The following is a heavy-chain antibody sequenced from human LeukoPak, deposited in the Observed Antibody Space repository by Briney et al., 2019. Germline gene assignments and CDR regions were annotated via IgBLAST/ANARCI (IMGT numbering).Heavy chain of an antibody. CDR1: GFTFSSYA. Sequence: GGSLRLSCAASGFTFSSYAMSWVRQAPGKGLEWVSAIRGSGASTYYADSVKGRFTISRDKSKNPRYLQMNSLRAEDTAVYYCAKGWLVATKRQFDPWGQGTLVTVSS. V-gene: IGHV3-23*01. CDR3: AKGWLVATKRQFDP. D-gene: IGHD5-12*01. J-gene: IGHJ5*02. CDR2: IRGSGAST.